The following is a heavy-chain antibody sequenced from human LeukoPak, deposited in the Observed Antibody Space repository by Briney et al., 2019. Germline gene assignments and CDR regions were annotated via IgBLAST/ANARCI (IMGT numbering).Heavy chain of an antibody. D-gene: IGHD3-9*01. CDR3: ARDQSRYFDWPTYDY. V-gene: IGHV3-23*01. Sequence: GGSLRLSCAASGFTFSSYAMSWVRQAPGKGLECISGFSGSGGSTYYADSVKGRFTISRDNSKNTLYLQMNSLRPEGTAVYHCARDQSRYFDWPTYDYWGQGTLVIVSS. CDR1: GFTFSSYA. CDR2: FSGSGGST. J-gene: IGHJ4*02.